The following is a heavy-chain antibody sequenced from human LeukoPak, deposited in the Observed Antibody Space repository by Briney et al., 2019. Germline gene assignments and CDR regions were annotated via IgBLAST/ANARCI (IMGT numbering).Heavy chain of an antibody. Sequence: ASVKVSCKASGYTSTGYYMHWVRQAPGQGLEWMGWINPNSGGTNYAQKFQGRVTMTRDTSISTAYMELSRLRSDDTAVYYCARDSAVVSPDGAFDIWGQGTMVTVSS. CDR3: ARDSAVVSPDGAFDI. CDR1: GYTSTGYY. D-gene: IGHD4-23*01. J-gene: IGHJ3*02. CDR2: INPNSGGT. V-gene: IGHV1-2*02.